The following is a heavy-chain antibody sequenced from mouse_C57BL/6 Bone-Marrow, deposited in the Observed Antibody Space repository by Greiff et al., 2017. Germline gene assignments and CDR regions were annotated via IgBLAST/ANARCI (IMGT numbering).Heavy chain of an antibody. CDR2: IYPGDGDT. Sequence: QVQLQQSGPELVKPGASVKISCKASGYAFSSSWMNWVKQRPGTGLEWIGRIYPGDGDTNSNGKFKGKATLTADKSSSTAYMQLSSLTSEDSAVYVCAINGYYAMDDWGQGTSVTGSS. CDR1: GYAFSSSW. V-gene: IGHV1-82*01. J-gene: IGHJ4*01. CDR3: AINGYYAMDD.